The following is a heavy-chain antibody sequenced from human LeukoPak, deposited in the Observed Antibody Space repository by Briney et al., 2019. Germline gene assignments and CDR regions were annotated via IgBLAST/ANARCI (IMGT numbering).Heavy chain of an antibody. CDR1: GFTFSSYS. CDR2: ISSSSYI. J-gene: IGHJ6*03. CDR3: ARRGALTIFGVVIITNYMDV. D-gene: IGHD3-3*01. V-gene: IGHV3-21*01. Sequence: GGSLRLSCAASGFTFSSYSMNWVRQAPGKGLEWVSSISSSSYIYYADSVKGRFTISRDNAKNSLYLQMNSLRAEDTAVYYCARRGALTIFGVVIITNYMDVWGKGTTVTVSS.